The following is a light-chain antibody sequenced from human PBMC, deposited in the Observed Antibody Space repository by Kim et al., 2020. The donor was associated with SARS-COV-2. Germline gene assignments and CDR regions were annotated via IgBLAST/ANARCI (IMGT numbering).Light chain of an antibody. J-gene: IGKJ1*01. Sequence: VMMTQSPDTLSVSPGERVTLSCRASQSVSSRYLSWYQHKPGQAPRLLIYGAYSRATGVPARFSGSGSGTEFTLTISSLQSDDVALYYCHQYGTWPWTFGQGTKVDIK. CDR2: GAY. CDR1: QSVSSRY. CDR3: HQYGTWPWT. V-gene: IGKV3-15*01.